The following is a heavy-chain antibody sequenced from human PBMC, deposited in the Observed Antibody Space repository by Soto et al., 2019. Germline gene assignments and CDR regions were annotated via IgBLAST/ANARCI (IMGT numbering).Heavy chain of an antibody. D-gene: IGHD3-10*01. CDR2: LWFDGSNE. Sequence: LRLSCAASGFPFSRYDMHWVRQAPGKGLEWVAVLWFDGSNEYYADSVQGRFTISRDNSKNTLYLQMDSLRAEDTAVYYCAKVLYASESFDSEEAPYGMDVWGQGTTVTVSS. J-gene: IGHJ6*02. CDR1: GFPFSRYD. CDR3: AKVLYASESFDSEEAPYGMDV. V-gene: IGHV3-33*06.